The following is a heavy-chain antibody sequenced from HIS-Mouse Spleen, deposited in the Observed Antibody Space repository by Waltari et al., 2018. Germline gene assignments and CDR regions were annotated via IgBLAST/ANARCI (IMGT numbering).Heavy chain of an antibody. V-gene: IGHV4-39*07. Sequence: QLQLQESGPGLVKPSETLSLTCTVSGGSISSSSYYWGWIRQPPGKGVEWIGSIYYRGSTYYNPSLKGRVTISVDTSKNHFSLKLSSVTAADTAVYYCAREIPYSSSWYDWYFDLWGRGTLVTVSS. J-gene: IGHJ2*01. CDR2: IYYRGST. CDR3: AREIPYSSSWYDWYFDL. D-gene: IGHD6-13*01. CDR1: GGSISSSSYY.